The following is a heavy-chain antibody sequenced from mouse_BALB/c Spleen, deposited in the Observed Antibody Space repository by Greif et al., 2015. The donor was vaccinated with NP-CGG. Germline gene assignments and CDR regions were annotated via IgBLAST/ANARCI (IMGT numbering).Heavy chain of an antibody. CDR1: GYTFTSYW. Sequence: VQLQESGAELVKPGASVKMSCKASGYTFTSYWMHWVKQRPGQGLEWIGVIDPSDSYTSYNQKFKGKATLTVDTSSSTAYMQLSSLTSEDSAVYYCTRGTGTRFAYWGQGTLVTVSA. D-gene: IGHD4-1*01. CDR3: TRGTGTRFAY. V-gene: IGHV1S127*01. J-gene: IGHJ3*01. CDR2: IDPSDSYT.